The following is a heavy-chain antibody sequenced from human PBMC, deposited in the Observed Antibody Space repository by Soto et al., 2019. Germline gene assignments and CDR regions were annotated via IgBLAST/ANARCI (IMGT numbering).Heavy chain of an antibody. D-gene: IGHD2-2*01. J-gene: IGHJ4*02. CDR2: INPNSGGT. CDR3: ARGVIVVVPAAIGGYYFDY. Sequence: ASVKVSCKASGYTFTGYYMHWVRQAPGQGLEWMGWINPNSGGTNYAQKFQGWVTMTRDTSISTAYMELSRLRSDDTAVYYCARGVIVVVPAAIGGYYFDYWGQGTLVTVSS. V-gene: IGHV1-2*04. CDR1: GYTFTGYY.